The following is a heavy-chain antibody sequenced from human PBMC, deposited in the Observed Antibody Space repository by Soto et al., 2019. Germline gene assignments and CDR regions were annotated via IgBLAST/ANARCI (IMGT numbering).Heavy chain of an antibody. V-gene: IGHV2-5*01. D-gene: IGHD6-6*01. J-gene: IGHJ3*02. CDR1: GFSLSTSGVG. Sequence: XGPTLVNPTQTLTLTCSFSGFSLSTSGVGVGWIRQSPGKALEWLALIYWSGDEHYRPSLKSRLSIIKDTSKNHVVLIMTDVDPVDTATYYCARGLATLPVFAFDIWGQGTMVTVSS. CDR2: IYWSGDE. CDR3: ARGLATLPVFAFDI.